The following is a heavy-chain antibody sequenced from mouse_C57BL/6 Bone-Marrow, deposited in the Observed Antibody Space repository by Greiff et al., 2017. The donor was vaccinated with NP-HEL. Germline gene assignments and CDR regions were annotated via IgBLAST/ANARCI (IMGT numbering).Heavy chain of an antibody. CDR3: AREIYYGYDGYYFDY. V-gene: IGHV5-4*01. Sequence: EVMLVESGGGLVKPGGSLKLSCAASGFTFSSYAMSWVRQTPEKRLEWVATISDGGSYTYYPDNVKGRFTISRDNAKNNLYLQMSHLNSEDTAMYYCAREIYYGYDGYYFDYWGQGTTLTVSS. J-gene: IGHJ2*01. CDR2: ISDGGSYT. D-gene: IGHD2-2*01. CDR1: GFTFSSYA.